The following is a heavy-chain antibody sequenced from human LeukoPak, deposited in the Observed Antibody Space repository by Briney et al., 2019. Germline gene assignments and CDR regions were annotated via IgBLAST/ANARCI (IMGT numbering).Heavy chain of an antibody. D-gene: IGHD6-13*01. CDR2: IYPGDSDT. Sequence: GESLQISCKGSGYIFTSYWIGWVRQVPGKGVEWMGIIYPGDSDTRYSKSFQGQVTISADNSISTAYLQWSSLKASDTAMYYCARQGGAAAGFHYWGQGTLVTVSS. J-gene: IGHJ4*02. CDR1: GYIFTSYW. V-gene: IGHV5-51*01. CDR3: ARQGGAAAGFHY.